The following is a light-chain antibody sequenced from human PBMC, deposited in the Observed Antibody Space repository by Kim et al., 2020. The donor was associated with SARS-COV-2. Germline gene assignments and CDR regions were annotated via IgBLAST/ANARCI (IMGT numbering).Light chain of an antibody. CDR2: DAS. CDR3: QQIYSYPLT. Sequence: DIQLTQSPSFLSASVGDRVTITCRASQDIRRSLAWYQQKPGKAPELLISDASTLRGGAPSRFSGTGSGAGFTLTINSLQPEDFATYYCQQIYSYPLTFGGGTKVDIK. V-gene: IGKV1-9*01. J-gene: IGKJ4*01. CDR1: QDIRRS.